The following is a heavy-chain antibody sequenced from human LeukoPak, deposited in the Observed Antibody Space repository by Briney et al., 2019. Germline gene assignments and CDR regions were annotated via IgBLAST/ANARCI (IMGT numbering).Heavy chain of an antibody. J-gene: IGHJ6*03. CDR1: GFTFSSYT. D-gene: IGHD4-23*01. Sequence: GGSLRLSCAASGFTFSSYTMNWVRQAPGKGPEWVSSITSSSSYIYYADSVKGRFTISRDNARNSLYLQMNSLRAEDTALYYCARDGDTVLTRGYYYYMDVWGRGTTVTVSS. V-gene: IGHV3-21*01. CDR3: ARDGDTVLTRGYYYYMDV. CDR2: ITSSSSYI.